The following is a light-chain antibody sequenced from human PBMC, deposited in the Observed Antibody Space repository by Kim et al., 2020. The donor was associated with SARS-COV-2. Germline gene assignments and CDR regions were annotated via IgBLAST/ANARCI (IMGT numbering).Light chain of an antibody. V-gene: IGLV1-40*01. CDR1: SSNIGAASD. J-gene: IGLJ2*01. Sequence: QSVLTQPPSVSGAPGQRVTISCTGTSSNIGAASDVHWYHHVPGTAPKLLIYANTHRPSGVSDRFSGSKSGPSASLAITGLQPEDEGHYYCQSYDASPNDKVFGGGTKLTVL. CDR2: ANT. CDR3: QSYDASPNDKV.